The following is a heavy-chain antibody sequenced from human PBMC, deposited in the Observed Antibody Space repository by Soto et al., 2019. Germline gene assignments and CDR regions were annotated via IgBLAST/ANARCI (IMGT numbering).Heavy chain of an antibody. D-gene: IGHD1-26*01. J-gene: IGHJ4*02. CDR1: GASINRGGYY. CDR2: IYFSGST. V-gene: IGHV4-31*03. Sequence: SETLSLTCTVSGASINRGGYYWSWIRQHPGKGLEWIGYIYFSGSTYYNPSLESRVIISLDTSQNQFSLKLNSVTAADTAVCYCACGNAWEVLLAYWGQGTLVTVSS. CDR3: ACGNAWEVLLAY.